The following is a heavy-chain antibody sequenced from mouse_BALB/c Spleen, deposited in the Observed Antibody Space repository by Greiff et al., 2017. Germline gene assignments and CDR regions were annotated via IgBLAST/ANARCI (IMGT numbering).Heavy chain of an antibody. J-gene: IGHJ3*01. CDR1: GYTFSSYW. CDR2: ILPGSGST. CDR3: ARKNWDGGFAY. V-gene: IGHV1-9*01. D-gene: IGHD4-1*01. Sequence: VQLQQSGAELMKPGASVKISCKATGYTFSSYWIEWVKQRPGHGLEWIGEILPGSGSTNYNEKFKGKATFTADTSSNTAYMQLSSLTSEDSAVYYCARKNWDGGFAYWGQGTLVTVSA.